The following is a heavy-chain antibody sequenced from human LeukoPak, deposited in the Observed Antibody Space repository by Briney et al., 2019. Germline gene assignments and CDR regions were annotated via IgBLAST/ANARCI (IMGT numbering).Heavy chain of an antibody. CDR3: ARSPRWGSGYQHPLDY. V-gene: IGHV1-69*04. D-gene: IGHD3-22*01. CDR2: IIPILGIA. J-gene: IGHJ4*02. Sequence: SVKVSCKASGGTFSSYAISWVRQAPGQGLEWMGRIIPILGIANYAQKFQGRVTITADKSTSTAYMELSSLRSEDTAVYYCARSPRWGSGYQHPLDYWGQGTLVTVSS. CDR1: GGTFSSYA.